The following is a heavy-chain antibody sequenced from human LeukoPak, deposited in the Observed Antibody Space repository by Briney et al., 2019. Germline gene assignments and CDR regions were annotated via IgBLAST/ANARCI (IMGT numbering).Heavy chain of an antibody. J-gene: IGHJ4*02. CDR2: IYRSGNT. Sequence: SETLSLTCTVSTASISSDYWSWIRQPAGKGLEWIGHIYRSGNTYYNPSLKGRVTMSVDTSKNQFSLKVTSVAAADTAVYYCARGRRLESSYCTGWYLDSCGQGTLVTVSS. CDR1: TASISSDY. V-gene: IGHV4-4*07. D-gene: IGHD6-19*01. CDR3: ARGRRLESSYCTGWYLDS.